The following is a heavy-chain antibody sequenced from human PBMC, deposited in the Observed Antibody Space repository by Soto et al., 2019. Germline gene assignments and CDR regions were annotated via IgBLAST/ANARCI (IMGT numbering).Heavy chain of an antibody. Sequence: EVQLVESGGGLVQPGGSLRLSCAASGFTFSNYGVGWVRQAPGKGLECVSAITNNSDYTYYADSVKGRFTVSRDNSKNTLFLEMNSLRAEDTAVYYCAKGYSTGWHSSLNSWGQGTLVTVSS. J-gene: IGHJ4*02. CDR3: AKGYSTGWHSSLNS. CDR2: ITNNSDYT. V-gene: IGHV3-23*04. D-gene: IGHD6-19*01. CDR1: GFTFSNYG.